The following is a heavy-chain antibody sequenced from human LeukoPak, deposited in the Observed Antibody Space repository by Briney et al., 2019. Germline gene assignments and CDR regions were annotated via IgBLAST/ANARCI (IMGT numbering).Heavy chain of an antibody. CDR1: GFTFSSYG. V-gene: IGHV3-NL1*01. CDR2: ISPGGGPS. J-gene: IGHJ5*02. Sequence: PGGSLRLSCAASGFTFSSYGMHWVRQAPGKGLEWVSGISPGGGPSYYADSVKGRFTISRDDSKSTLYLQMNSLRAEDTAVYYCARAPKFRLVGVPKGPFDPWGQGTLVTVSS. CDR3: ARAPKFRLVGVPKGPFDP. D-gene: IGHD1-26*01.